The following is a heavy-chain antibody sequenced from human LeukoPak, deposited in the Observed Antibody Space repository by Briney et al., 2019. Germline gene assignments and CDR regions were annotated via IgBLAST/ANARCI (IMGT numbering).Heavy chain of an antibody. J-gene: IGHJ4*02. CDR3: AKYDFWSGYVDY. Sequence: GGSLRLSCAASGFTFSSYALSWVRQAPGKGLEWVSAISGSGGSTYYADSVKGRFTISRDNSKNTLYLQMNGLRAEDTAVYYCAKYDFWSGYVDYWGQGTLVTVSS. V-gene: IGHV3-23*01. CDR2: ISGSGGST. D-gene: IGHD3-3*01. CDR1: GFTFSSYA.